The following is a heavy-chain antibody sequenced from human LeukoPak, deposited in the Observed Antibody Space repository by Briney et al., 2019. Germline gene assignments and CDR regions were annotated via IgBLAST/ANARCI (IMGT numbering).Heavy chain of an antibody. J-gene: IGHJ4*02. Sequence: GESLKISCKGSGYSFTSYWIGWVRQLPGKGLEWMGIIYPGDSDTRYSPSFQGQVTILADKSISTAYLQWSSLKASDTAMYYCARQTYCSGGSCYGGLVDYWGQGTLVTVSS. CDR2: IYPGDSDT. D-gene: IGHD2-15*01. V-gene: IGHV5-51*01. CDR3: ARQTYCSGGSCYGGLVDY. CDR1: GYSFTSYW.